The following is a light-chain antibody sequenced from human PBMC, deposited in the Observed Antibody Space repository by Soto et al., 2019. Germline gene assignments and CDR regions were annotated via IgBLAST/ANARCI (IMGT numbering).Light chain of an antibody. CDR2: DVS. CDR1: RSDIGTYNY. Sequence: QSALTQPASMSGSPGQSITISCTGTRSDIGTYNYLSWYQQHPGKAPRLVISDVSNRPSGVSNRFSGSKSGITASLTITGLQSEDEADYYCMSYTTTSSFVFGSGTKLTVL. V-gene: IGLV2-14*03. CDR3: MSYTTTSSFV. J-gene: IGLJ1*01.